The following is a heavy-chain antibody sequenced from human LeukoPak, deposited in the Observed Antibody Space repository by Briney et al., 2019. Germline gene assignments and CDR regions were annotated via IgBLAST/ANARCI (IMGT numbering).Heavy chain of an antibody. V-gene: IGHV1-18*01. CDR1: GYTFTSYG. CDR3: ARNRGPGENYFMDV. CDR2: ISPYNGNT. J-gene: IGHJ6*03. Sequence: GASVKVSCKASGYTFTSYGIRWVRQAPGQGLEWMGWISPYNGNTNYEQKLQGRVTMTTETSTSTAYVELRSLRSDDTAVYYCARNRGPGENYFMDVWGKGTTVTVSS. D-gene: IGHD1-14*01.